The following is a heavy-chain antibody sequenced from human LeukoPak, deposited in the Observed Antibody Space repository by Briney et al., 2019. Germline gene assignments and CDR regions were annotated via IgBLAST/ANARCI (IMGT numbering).Heavy chain of an antibody. Sequence: GESLKISCKGSGYSFTSYWIGWVRQMPGKGLEWMGVIYPGDSDTRYSPSFQGQVTISADKSISTAYLQWSSLKASDTAMYYCARHSGRGIDPSSFVPYYWGQGTLVTVSS. CDR3: ARHSGRGIDPSSFVPYY. CDR2: IYPGDSDT. V-gene: IGHV5-51*01. CDR1: GYSFTSYW. J-gene: IGHJ4*02. D-gene: IGHD6-19*01.